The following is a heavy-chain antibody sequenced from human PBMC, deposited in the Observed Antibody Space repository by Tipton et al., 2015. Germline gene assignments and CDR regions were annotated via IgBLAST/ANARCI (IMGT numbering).Heavy chain of an antibody. CDR2: IGGSGGST. D-gene: IGHD2-2*01. Sequence: SLRLSCAASGLIFKSYAMHWVRQAPGKGLECVSAIGGSGGSTNYADSVKGRFTISRDNSKNTLYLQMNSLRAEDTAVYYCAKDRYQLSGGYYGMDVWGQGTTVTVSS. CDR1: GLIFKSYA. CDR3: AKDRYQLSGGYYGMDV. J-gene: IGHJ6*02. V-gene: IGHV3-23*01.